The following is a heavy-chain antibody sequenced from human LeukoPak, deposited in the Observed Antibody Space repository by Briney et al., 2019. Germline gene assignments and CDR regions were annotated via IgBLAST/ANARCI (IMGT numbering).Heavy chain of an antibody. V-gene: IGHV3-23*01. CDR3: ARNLGGYSYGYLYYYYGMDV. Sequence: GGSLRLSCAASGFTFSSYAMSWIRQAPGKGLEWVSAISGSGGSTSYADSVKGRFTISRDNAKNTLYLQMNSLRAEDTAVYYCARNLGGYSYGYLYYYYGMDVWGQGTMVTVSS. D-gene: IGHD5-18*01. CDR1: GFTFSSYA. CDR2: ISGSGGST. J-gene: IGHJ6*02.